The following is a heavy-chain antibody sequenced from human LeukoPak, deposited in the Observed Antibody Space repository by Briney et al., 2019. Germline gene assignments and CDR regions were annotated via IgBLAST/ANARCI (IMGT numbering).Heavy chain of an antibody. D-gene: IGHD2-2*01. CDR2: ISGSGGST. Sequence: GGSLRLSCAASGFTFSSYAMSWVRQAPGKGLEWVSAISGSGGSTYYADSVKGRFTISRDNSKNTLYLQMNSLRAEDTAVYYCARRRIVVVPAATNRKGSYYFDYWGQGTLVTVSS. CDR3: ARRRIVVVPAATNRKGSYYFDY. CDR1: GFTFSSYA. V-gene: IGHV3-23*01. J-gene: IGHJ4*02.